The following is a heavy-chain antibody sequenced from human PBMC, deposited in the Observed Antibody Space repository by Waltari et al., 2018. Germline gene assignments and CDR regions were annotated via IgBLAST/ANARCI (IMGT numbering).Heavy chain of an antibody. CDR2: INHSGST. V-gene: IGHV4-34*01. CDR3: ARHFRLQLGP. CDR1: GGSFSGYY. J-gene: IGHJ5*02. D-gene: IGHD3-3*02. Sequence: QVQLQQWGAGLLKPSETLSLTCAVYGGSFSGYYWSWIRQPPGKGLEWIGEINHSGSTTSNPSLKSRVTISVDTSKNQFSLKLSSVTAADTAVYYCARHFRLQLGPWGQGTLVTVSS.